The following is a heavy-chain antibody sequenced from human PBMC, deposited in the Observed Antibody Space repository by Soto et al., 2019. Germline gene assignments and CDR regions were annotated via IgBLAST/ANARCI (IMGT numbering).Heavy chain of an antibody. J-gene: IGHJ4*02. CDR3: AREHPNYYDSSGYPDY. CDR2: ISYDGSNK. D-gene: IGHD3-22*01. Sequence: LRLSCAASGFTFSSYAMHWVRQAPGKGLEWVAVISYDGSNKYYADSVKGRFTISRDNSKNTLYLQMNSLRAEDTAVYYCAREHPNYYDSSGYPDYWGQGTLVTVSS. V-gene: IGHV3-30-3*01. CDR1: GFTFSSYA.